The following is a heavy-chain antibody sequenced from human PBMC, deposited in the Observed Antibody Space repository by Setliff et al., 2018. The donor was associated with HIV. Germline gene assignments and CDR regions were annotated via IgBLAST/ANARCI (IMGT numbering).Heavy chain of an antibody. CDR1: GDSITNSMHY. D-gene: IGHD3-22*01. CDR3: ASRIYYYDSSRVLREEGFDP. Sequence: SETLSLTCTVSGDSITNSMHYWSWIRQPPGKGLEFIGSIHYNDGKTYYNAALRSRVTISADTSNNQFSLKLNSVTAADTAVYYCASRIYYYDSSRVLREEGFDPWGQGTLVTVSS. J-gene: IGHJ5*02. V-gene: IGHV4-39*01. CDR2: IHYNDGKT.